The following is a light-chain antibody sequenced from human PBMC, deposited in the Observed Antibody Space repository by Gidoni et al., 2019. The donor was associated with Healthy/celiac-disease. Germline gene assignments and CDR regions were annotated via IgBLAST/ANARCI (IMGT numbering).Light chain of an antibody. CDR1: QSVSSSY. Sequence: EIVLTQSPGTLSLSPGERATLSCRASQSVSSSYLAWYQQTPGQAPRLLIYGASSRATGIPDRFSGSGSGTDFTLTISRLEPEDFALYYCQQYGSSPPLTFXQXTKVXIK. J-gene: IGKJ1*01. CDR2: GAS. V-gene: IGKV3-20*01. CDR3: QQYGSSPPLT.